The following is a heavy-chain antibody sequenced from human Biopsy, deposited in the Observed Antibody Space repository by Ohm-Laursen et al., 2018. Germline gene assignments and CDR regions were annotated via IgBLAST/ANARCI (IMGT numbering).Heavy chain of an antibody. V-gene: IGHV3-21*01. CDR2: ISGSSTYI. J-gene: IGHJ6*02. Sequence: GSLRLSCSASGFDFSDYSMSWVRQAPGKGLEWVSSISGSSTYIYYADSVKGRFTISRDNAKNSLSLQMNSLRADDTAVYYCATFGAADSWGNYYGMDVWGQGTTVTVSS. CDR1: GFDFSDYS. CDR3: ATFGAADSWGNYYGMDV. D-gene: IGHD3-10*01.